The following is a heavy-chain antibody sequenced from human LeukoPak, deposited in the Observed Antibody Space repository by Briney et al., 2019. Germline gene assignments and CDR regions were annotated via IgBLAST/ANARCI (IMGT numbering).Heavy chain of an antibody. CDR2: ISWNSGSI. CDR1: GFTFHDYA. D-gene: IGHD6-19*01. Sequence: GRSLRLSCAASGFTFHDYAMHWVRQAPGKGLEWVSGISWNSGSIGYADSVKGRFTISRDNAKNSLYLQMNSLRAEDTALYYCAKDSSIAVAGTSYYFDYWGQGTLVTVSS. J-gene: IGHJ4*02. V-gene: IGHV3-9*01. CDR3: AKDSSIAVAGTSYYFDY.